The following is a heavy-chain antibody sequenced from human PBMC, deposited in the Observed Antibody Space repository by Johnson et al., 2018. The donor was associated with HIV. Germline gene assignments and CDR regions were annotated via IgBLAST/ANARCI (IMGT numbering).Heavy chain of an antibody. J-gene: IGHJ3*02. Sequence: QVQLVESGGGLGQPGGSLRLSCAASGFTFSDYYMSWLRQPPGERLEWVADISNDPLNINYADSVKGRFNISRDNTKNSLYLQMNSLRAGDTAVYYCARPHPASDAFDIWGQGTMVSVSS. CDR3: ARPHPASDAFDI. CDR1: GFTFSDYY. D-gene: IGHD2-2*01. V-gene: IGHV3-11*04. CDR2: ISNDPLNI.